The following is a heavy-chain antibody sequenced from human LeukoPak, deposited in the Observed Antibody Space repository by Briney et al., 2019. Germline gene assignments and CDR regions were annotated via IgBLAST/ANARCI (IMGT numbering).Heavy chain of an antibody. D-gene: IGHD5-18*01. CDR3: ARVVGYLDY. V-gene: IGHV4-59*01. CDR1: GGSISSYY. Sequence: SETLSLTCTVSGGSISSYYWSWIRQPPGKGLEWIGSIYHSGSTYYNPSLKSRVTISVDTSKNQFSLKLSSVTAADTAAYYCARVVGYLDYWGQGTLVTVSS. J-gene: IGHJ4*02. CDR2: IYHSGST.